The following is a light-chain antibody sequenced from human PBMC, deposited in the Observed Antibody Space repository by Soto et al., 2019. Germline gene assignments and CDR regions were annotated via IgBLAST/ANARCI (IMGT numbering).Light chain of an antibody. CDR3: QQYETYWS. J-gene: IGKJ1*01. V-gene: IGKV1-5*03. CDR2: KAS. Sequence: DIQMNQSPSTLSASVGDRVTITCRASRNINNWLVWYQQKPGKAPKVLIYKASSLESGVPSRFSGSGSGTEFTLTISSLHPDDFATYYCQQYETYWSFGQGTKVEIK. CDR1: RNINNW.